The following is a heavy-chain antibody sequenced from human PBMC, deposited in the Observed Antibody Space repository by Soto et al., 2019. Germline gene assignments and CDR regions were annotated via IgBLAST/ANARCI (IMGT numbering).Heavy chain of an antibody. Sequence: PGGSLRLSCAASGFTFSSYAMHWVRQAPGKGLEWVAVISYDGSNKYYADSVKGRFTISRDNSKNTLYLQMNSLRAEDTAVYYCAREAIFGVVLYYYYYGMDVWGQGTTVTVSS. CDR1: GFTFSSYA. CDR2: ISYDGSNK. V-gene: IGHV3-30-3*01. D-gene: IGHD3-3*01. CDR3: AREAIFGVVLYYYYYGMDV. J-gene: IGHJ6*02.